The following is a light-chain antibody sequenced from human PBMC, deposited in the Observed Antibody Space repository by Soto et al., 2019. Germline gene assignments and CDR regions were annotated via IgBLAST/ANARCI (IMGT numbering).Light chain of an antibody. CDR1: SSDVGAYKY. J-gene: IGLJ2*01. CDR3: SSYVCSDIWG. CDR2: EVS. V-gene: IGLV2-8*01. Sequence: QSALTQPPSASGSHGRPVTISCTGTSSDVGAYKYVSWYQQYPGKAPKLIIYEVSNRPSGVPERFSGSKSGNTASLTVSGLQAEDESDYDCSSYVCSDIWGFGGGTTHTVL.